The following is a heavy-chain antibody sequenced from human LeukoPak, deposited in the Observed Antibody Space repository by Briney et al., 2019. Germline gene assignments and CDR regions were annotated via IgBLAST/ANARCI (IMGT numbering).Heavy chain of an antibody. V-gene: IGHV3-7*01. CDR1: GFTFSSYW. CDR2: IKQDGSQK. Sequence: GGSLRLSCAASGFTFSSYWMSWVRQAPGKGLEWVANIKQDGSQKYYLDSVMGRFTISRDNAKNSLYLQMNSLRAEDTAVYYCARGFNGYDSVDYWGQGTLVTVSS. CDR3: ARGFNGYDSVDY. D-gene: IGHD3-10*01. J-gene: IGHJ4*02.